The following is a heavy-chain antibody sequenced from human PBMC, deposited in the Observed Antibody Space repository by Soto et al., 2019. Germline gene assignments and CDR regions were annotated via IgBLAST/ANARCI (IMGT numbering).Heavy chain of an antibody. CDR3: ARDGCLGMDV. CDR1: GYTFTTYS. D-gene: IGHD3-16*01. J-gene: IGHJ6*02. CDR2: SNAGNGNT. Sequence: ASVKVSCKASGYTFTTYSMHWVRQAPGQRLGWMGWSNAGNGNTQYSQDFQGRVTISRDTSASTAYMELSTLISEDTAVYYCARDGCLGMDVWGQGTTVTVSS. V-gene: IGHV1-3*02.